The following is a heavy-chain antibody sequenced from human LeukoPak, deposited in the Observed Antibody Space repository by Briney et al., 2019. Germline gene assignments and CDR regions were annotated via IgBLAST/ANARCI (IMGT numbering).Heavy chain of an antibody. V-gene: IGHV1-8*01. Sequence: GASVKVSCKASGYTFTSYDINWVRQATGQGLEWMGWMNPNRGNTGYAQKFQGRVTMTRNTSISTAYMELSSLRSEDTAVYYCARGANRRDGYYLDYWGQGTLVTVSS. D-gene: IGHD5-24*01. CDR1: GYTFTSYD. CDR2: MNPNRGNT. CDR3: ARGANRRDGYYLDY. J-gene: IGHJ4*02.